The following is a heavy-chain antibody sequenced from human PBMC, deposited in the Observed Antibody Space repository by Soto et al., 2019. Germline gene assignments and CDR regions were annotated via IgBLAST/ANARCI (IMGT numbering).Heavy chain of an antibody. V-gene: IGHV1-18*01. CDR1: GYTFTSYG. J-gene: IGHJ3*02. CDR3: ARDLTYFDFWSGYYTSAFDI. Sequence: QVQLVQSGAEVKKPGASVKVSCKASGYTFTSYGISWVRQAPGQGLEWMGWISAYNGNTNYAQKLQGRVTMTTDISXXTXYXXLTSLRSDATAVYYCARDLTYFDFWSGYYTSAFDIWGQGTMVTVSS. CDR2: ISAYNGNT. D-gene: IGHD3-3*01.